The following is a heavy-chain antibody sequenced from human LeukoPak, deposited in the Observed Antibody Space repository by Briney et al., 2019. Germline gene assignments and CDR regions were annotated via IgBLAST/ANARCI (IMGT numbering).Heavy chain of an antibody. CDR1: GYSFTSYW. V-gene: IGHV5-10-1*01. Sequence: GESLRISCKGSGYSFTSYWISWVRQMPGKCLEWMGRIDPSDSYTNYSPSFQGHVTISADKSISTAYLQWSSLKASDTAMYYCASSKYYDILTGYYNGLDYWGQGTLVTVSS. CDR3: ASSKYYDILTGYYNGLDY. D-gene: IGHD3-9*01. CDR2: IDPSDSYT. J-gene: IGHJ4*02.